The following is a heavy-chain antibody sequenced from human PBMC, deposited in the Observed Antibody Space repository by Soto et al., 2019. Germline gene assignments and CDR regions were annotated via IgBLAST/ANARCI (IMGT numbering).Heavy chain of an antibody. Sequence: GGSLRLSCAVSGFICSSYDMSWVRQAPGKGLEWVSTILVGGSTHYEDSVKGRFTISRDTSKNTVYLQMNSLTAGDTAFYYCAKATATSGGSFEIYVQGTLVT. V-gene: IGHV3-23*01. D-gene: IGHD2-15*01. J-gene: IGHJ3*02. CDR3: AKATATSGGSFEI. CDR1: GFICSSYD. CDR2: ILVGGST.